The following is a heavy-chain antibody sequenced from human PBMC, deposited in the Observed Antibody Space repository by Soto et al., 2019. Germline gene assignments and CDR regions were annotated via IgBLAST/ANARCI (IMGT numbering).Heavy chain of an antibody. V-gene: IGHV4-31*03. J-gene: IGHJ4*02. CDR3: AGGWQRVTGTYDS. Sequence: SETLSLTCSVPDGSVSSAFYYWHWIRQRPGKGLEWIGYIYYDGTTYYNPSLTGRVAISVDTSKNHLFLTLTSVTAADTAVYFFAGGWQRVTGTYDSSGQATLVTVSS. CDR1: DGSVSSAFYY. CDR2: IYYDGTT. D-gene: IGHD1-1*01.